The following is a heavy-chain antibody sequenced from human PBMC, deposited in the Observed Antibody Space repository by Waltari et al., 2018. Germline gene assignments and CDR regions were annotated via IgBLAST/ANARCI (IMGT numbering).Heavy chain of an antibody. CDR2: INPDNGGV. Sequence: QVQLVQSGAEVKRPGASVKVSCKASGYRFTGYYIHWVRRSPGQGLEWMGWINPDNGGVSYAEKFQGRVAMTRDTSIKTVYMELTSLRSDDTAVYFCASCDNNGWLYLDFWGQGTLVTVSS. J-gene: IGHJ4*02. D-gene: IGHD6-19*01. CDR3: ASCDNNGWLYLDF. CDR1: GYRFTGYY. V-gene: IGHV1-2*02.